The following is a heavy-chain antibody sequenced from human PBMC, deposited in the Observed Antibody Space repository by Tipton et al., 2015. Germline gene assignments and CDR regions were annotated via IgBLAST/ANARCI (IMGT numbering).Heavy chain of an antibody. CDR1: GGSISSSTYY. D-gene: IGHD4-17*01. J-gene: IGHJ4*02. CDR2: IYFSGST. V-gene: IGHV4-39*01. Sequence: LRLSCTVSGGSISSSTYYWGWIRQPPGKGLEWIGSIYFSGSTYYKPSLKSRVTISVYTSKNQFSLKLSSVTAAGTAVYYCARHSRDYDLDYWGQGTLVTVSS. CDR3: ARHSRDYDLDY.